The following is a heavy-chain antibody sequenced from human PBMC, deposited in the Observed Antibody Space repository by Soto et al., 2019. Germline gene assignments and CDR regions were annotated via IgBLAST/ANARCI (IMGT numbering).Heavy chain of an antibody. CDR2: INAGNGNT. D-gene: IGHD2-21*01. Sequence: ASVKVSCKASGYTFTSYAMHWVRQAPGQRLEWMGWINAGNGNTKYSQKFQGRVTITRDTSASTAYMELSSLRSEDTAVYYCARVADCGGDCYTVIDFDIWGQGTMVTVS. J-gene: IGHJ3*02. V-gene: IGHV1-3*01. CDR1: GYTFTSYA. CDR3: ARVADCGGDCYTVIDFDI.